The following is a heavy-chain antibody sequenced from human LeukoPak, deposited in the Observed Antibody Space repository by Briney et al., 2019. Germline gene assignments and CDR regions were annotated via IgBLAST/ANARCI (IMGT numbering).Heavy chain of an antibody. D-gene: IGHD6-13*01. J-gene: IGHJ4*02. CDR3: ASGPYPAAGTDHQFDY. Sequence: SQTLSLTCTVSGGSISNGSYTWNWIRQPAGKGLEWIGQIYTSGSTNYRSSLTSRVTISRDTSKNQFSLKLSSVTAADTAVYYCASGPYPAAGTDHQFDYWGQGTLVTVFS. CDR1: GGSISNGSYT. V-gene: IGHV4-61*09. CDR2: IYTSGST.